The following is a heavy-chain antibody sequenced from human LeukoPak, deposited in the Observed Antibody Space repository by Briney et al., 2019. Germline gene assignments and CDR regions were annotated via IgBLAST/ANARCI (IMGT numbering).Heavy chain of an antibody. CDR3: ARGQWLLYYFDY. CDR2: INWNGGST. CDR1: GFTFDDYG. J-gene: IGHJ4*02. D-gene: IGHD6-19*01. V-gene: IGHV3-20*04. Sequence: PGGSLRLSCAASGFTFDDYGMSWVRQAPGKGLEWVFGINWNGGSTGYTDSVKGRFTISRDNAKNSLYLQINSLRAEDTALYYCARGQWLLYYFDYWGQGTLVTVSS.